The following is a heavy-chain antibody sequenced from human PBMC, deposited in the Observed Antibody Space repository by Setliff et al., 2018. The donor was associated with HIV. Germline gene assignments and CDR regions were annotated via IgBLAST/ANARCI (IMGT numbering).Heavy chain of an antibody. CDR1: GFTFTNYW. Sequence: LRLSCAASGFTFTNYWMHWFRQAPGMGLVWVSRINSDGSSTTYADSVKGRFTISRDNAKNTLYLQMNSLRAEDTAVYYCTKDRSVWLGPRVYFDYWGQGTLVTVSS. D-gene: IGHD6-19*01. CDR2: INSDGSST. V-gene: IGHV3-74*01. J-gene: IGHJ4*02. CDR3: TKDRSVWLGPRVYFDY.